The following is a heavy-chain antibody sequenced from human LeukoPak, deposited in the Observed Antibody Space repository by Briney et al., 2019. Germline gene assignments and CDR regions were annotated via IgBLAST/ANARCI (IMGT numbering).Heavy chain of an antibody. CDR3: ARGFDAYYGFDI. V-gene: IGHV3-74*01. Sequence: GGSLRLSCAVSGLTFSNYWMHWVRQAPGKGLVWVSRIISDGGTTYYADSVKGRFTISRDNAKNTLYLQMNSLRVEDTAVYYCARGFDAYYGFDIWGQGTMVTVSS. D-gene: IGHD2/OR15-2a*01. CDR2: IISDGGTT. CDR1: GLTFSNYW. J-gene: IGHJ3*02.